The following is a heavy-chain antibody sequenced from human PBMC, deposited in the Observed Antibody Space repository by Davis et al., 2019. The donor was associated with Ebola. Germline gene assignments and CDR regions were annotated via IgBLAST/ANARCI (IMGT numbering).Heavy chain of an antibody. CDR2: IYYTGAT. V-gene: IGHV4-59*01. Sequence: PSETLSLTCTVSGASINDYYWTWVRQSPGKGLEWIGYIYYTGATKYNPSLKSRLTMSLDTSKSHFSLQLTSVTAADTALYFCTRDLNGKDDYWGQGTLVTVSS. CDR3: TRDLNGKDDY. CDR1: GASINDYY. J-gene: IGHJ4*02.